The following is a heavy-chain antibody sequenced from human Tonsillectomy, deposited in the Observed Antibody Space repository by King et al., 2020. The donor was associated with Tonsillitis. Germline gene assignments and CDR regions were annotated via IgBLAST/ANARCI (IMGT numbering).Heavy chain of an antibody. CDR1: GGSVSSGMYY. D-gene: IGHD7-27*01. V-gene: IGHV4-61*01. CDR3: ARRPAANWGYFDY. J-gene: IGHJ4*02. Sequence: QLQESGPGLVKPSETLSLTCTVSGGSVSSGMYYWSWIRQPPGKGLEWIGYIYYSGSTNYNPSLKSRGTLSVDTSKNQFSLKLSSVTAADTAVYYCARRPAANWGYFDYWGQGTLVTVSS. CDR2: IYYSGST.